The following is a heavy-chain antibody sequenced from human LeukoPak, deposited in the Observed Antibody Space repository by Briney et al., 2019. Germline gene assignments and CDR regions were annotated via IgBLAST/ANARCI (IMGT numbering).Heavy chain of an antibody. V-gene: IGHV1-24*01. CDR3: ASGNEVTLEGFAL. D-gene: IGHD2-8*01. CDR1: GYSLSDMS. Sequence: ASVKVPCKVAGYSLSDMSVHWIRQAPGRGLEWMGSSDSEDGDPVYAQKFEGRLTMTEDTSTDTAYMDLSSLRFEDTAVYYCASGNEVTLEGFALWGQGTMVTVSS. CDR2: SDSEDGDP. J-gene: IGHJ3*01.